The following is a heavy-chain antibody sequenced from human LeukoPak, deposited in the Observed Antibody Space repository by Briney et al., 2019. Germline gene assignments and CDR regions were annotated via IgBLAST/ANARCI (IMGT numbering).Heavy chain of an antibody. Sequence: SETLSLTCTVSGGSIGTYSWNWIRQPPGKGLEWIGYIYYSGTTNYNPSLKSRVTISVDTSKNQFSLKLSSVTAADTAVYYCARDITRSGYNHDAFDIWGQGTMVTVSS. D-gene: IGHD3-22*01. CDR1: GGSIGTYS. V-gene: IGHV4-59*12. CDR3: ARDITRSGYNHDAFDI. CDR2: IYYSGTT. J-gene: IGHJ3*02.